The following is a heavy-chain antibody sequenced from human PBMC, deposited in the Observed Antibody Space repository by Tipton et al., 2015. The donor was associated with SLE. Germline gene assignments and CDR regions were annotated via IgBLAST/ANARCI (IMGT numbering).Heavy chain of an antibody. CDR2: INHSGST. V-gene: IGHV4-34*01. Sequence: LRLSCAVYGGSFSGYYWSWIRQPPGKGLEWIGEINHSGSTNYYPSLKSRVTISVDTSKDHFSLKLGSVTAADTAVYYCARASLGYCSGGTCYSGFDYWGQGTLVTVSS. J-gene: IGHJ4*02. CDR3: ARASLGYCSGGTCYSGFDY. D-gene: IGHD2-15*01. CDR1: GGSFSGYY.